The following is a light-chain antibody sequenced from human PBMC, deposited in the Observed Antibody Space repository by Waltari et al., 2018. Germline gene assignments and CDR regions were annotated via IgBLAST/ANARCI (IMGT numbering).Light chain of an antibody. V-gene: IGLV2-23*02. J-gene: IGLJ3*02. CDR1: SSDAGTYKF. Sequence: QSALTQPASVSGSPGQSIPIPCPGSSSDAGTYKFVSWYQQHPGKAPKLMIYEINQRPSGISNRFSGSKFGNTAVLTISGLQTDDEADYYCCSYVTGDTWVFGGGTRVAVL. CDR2: EIN. CDR3: CSYVTGDTWV.